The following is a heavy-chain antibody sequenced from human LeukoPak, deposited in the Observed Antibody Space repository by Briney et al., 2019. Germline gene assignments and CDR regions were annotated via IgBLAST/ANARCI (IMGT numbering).Heavy chain of an antibody. Sequence: SETLSLTCVVSGYSIRNGDYWGWIRQCPGQGLEWIASMYNSVSIHYNPSLKSRVTILVDTSKNEFSLKMRSVTAADTAVYYCARNSSSGFFDYWGQGTLATVSS. CDR3: ARNSSSGFFDY. D-gene: IGHD6-6*01. J-gene: IGHJ4*02. CDR1: GYSIRNGDY. V-gene: IGHV4-38-2*01. CDR2: MYNSVSI.